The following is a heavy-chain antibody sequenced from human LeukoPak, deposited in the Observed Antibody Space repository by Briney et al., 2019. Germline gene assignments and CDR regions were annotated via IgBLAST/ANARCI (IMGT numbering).Heavy chain of an antibody. CDR1: GGSFSGYY. J-gene: IGHJ4*02. V-gene: IGHV4-34*01. CDR3: ARGRVYYYGSGRRDFDY. CDR2: INHSGST. Sequence: SKTLSLTCAVHGGSFSGYYWSWIRQPPGKGLEWFGEINHSGSTNYNPSLKSRVTISVDTSKNQFSLKLSYVTAADTAVYYCARGRVYYYGSGRRDFDYWGQGTLVTVSS. D-gene: IGHD3-10*01.